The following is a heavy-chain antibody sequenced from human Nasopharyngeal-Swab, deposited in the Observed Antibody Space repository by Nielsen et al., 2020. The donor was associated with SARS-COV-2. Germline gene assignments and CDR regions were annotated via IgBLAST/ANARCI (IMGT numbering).Heavy chain of an antibody. J-gene: IGHJ3*02. CDR3: VRDGYTTGRNDAFDI. CDR1: GFTFRSRS. CDR2: INGDSSAK. D-gene: IGHD1-1*01. V-gene: IGHV3-48*01. Sequence: GESLKISCVASGFTFRSRSMNWVRQAPGKGLEWVSYINGDSSAKYYVDSVKGRFNISRDNAKNSLYLQMNSLRVEDTAVYYCVRDGYTTGRNDAFDIWGQGTMVTVSS.